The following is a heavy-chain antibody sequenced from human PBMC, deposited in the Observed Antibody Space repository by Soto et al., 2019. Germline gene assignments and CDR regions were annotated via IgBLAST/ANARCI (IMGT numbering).Heavy chain of an antibody. CDR2: INHSGST. D-gene: IGHD2-15*01. Sequence: SETLSLTCAVYGGSFSGYYWSWIRQPPGKGLEWIGEINHSGSTNYNPSLKSRVTISVDTSKNQFSLKLSSVTAADTAVYYCARAYCSGGSCYRRFDPWGQGTLVTVSS. V-gene: IGHV4-34*01. CDR1: GGSFSGYY. J-gene: IGHJ5*02. CDR3: ARAYCSGGSCYRRFDP.